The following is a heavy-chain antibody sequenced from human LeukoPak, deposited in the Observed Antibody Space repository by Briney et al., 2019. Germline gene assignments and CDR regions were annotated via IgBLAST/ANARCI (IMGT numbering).Heavy chain of an antibody. CDR3: ARGVFRRAPEAFDI. V-gene: IGHV4-39*07. CDR2: ISYSGTT. Sequence: SETLSLTCTVSGASISSSRYYWGWIRQPPGKGLEWIGSISYSGTTYYNPSLKSRVTMSVDTSKNQFSLKLSSVTAADTAVYYCARGVFRRAPEAFDIWGQGTMVTVSS. D-gene: IGHD3-10*01. CDR1: GASISSSRYY. J-gene: IGHJ3*02.